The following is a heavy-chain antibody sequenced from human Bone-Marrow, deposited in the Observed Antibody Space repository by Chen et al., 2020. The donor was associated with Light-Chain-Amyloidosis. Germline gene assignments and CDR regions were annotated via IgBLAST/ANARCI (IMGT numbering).Heavy chain of an antibody. Sequence: DVKLAESGGSLVQPGGSLRLSCAGSGFSFSNYAMSWVRQAPGKGLEWVSGVGRGGDNAYYADSVKGRFIISRDNPKKTLYLQMNSLRSEDTAVCYCTLPGGDWGQGTLVTVSS. CDR3: TLPGGD. D-gene: IGHD2-15*01. V-gene: IGHV3-23*04. CDR2: VGRGGDNA. CDR1: GFSFSNYA. J-gene: IGHJ1*01.